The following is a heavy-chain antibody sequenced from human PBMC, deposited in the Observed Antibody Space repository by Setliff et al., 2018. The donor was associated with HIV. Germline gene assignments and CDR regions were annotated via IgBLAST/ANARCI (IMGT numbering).Heavy chain of an antibody. V-gene: IGHV3-49*04. CDR2: IRSKTYAGTT. D-gene: IGHD3-10*01. Sequence: GGSLRLSCTASGFTFGDYAMSWVRQAPGKGLEWVGFIRSKTYAGTTEYAASVKGRFSISRHDSENTLFLQMNSLSTEDTAVYYCALMLWGVPYWGRGALVTVSS. CDR3: ALMLWGVPY. CDR1: GFTFGDYA. J-gene: IGHJ4*02.